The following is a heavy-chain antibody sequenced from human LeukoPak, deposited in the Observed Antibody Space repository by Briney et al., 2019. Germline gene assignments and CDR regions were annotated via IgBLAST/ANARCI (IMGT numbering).Heavy chain of an antibody. J-gene: IGHJ5*02. CDR2: IHYSGST. D-gene: IGHD1-26*01. V-gene: IGHV4-39*07. CDR3: ARDWESNWFDP. Sequence: SETLSLTCTVSGGSISSSNNYWGWIRQPPGKGLEWIGGIHYSGSTYYYPSLKSRVTISVDTSKNQFSLKLSSVTAADTAVYYCARDWESNWFDPWGQGTLVTVSS. CDR1: GGSISSSNNY.